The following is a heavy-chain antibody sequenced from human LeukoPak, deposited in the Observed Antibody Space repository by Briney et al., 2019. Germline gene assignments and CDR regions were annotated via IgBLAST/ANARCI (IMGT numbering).Heavy chain of an antibody. J-gene: IGHJ6*02. Sequence: SVKVSCKASGGTFSSYAISWVRQAPGQGLEWMGGIIPIFGTANYAQKFQGRVTITADESTSTACMELSSLRSEDTAVYYCASQQGDYYDSSGYYWGHYYGMDVWGQGTTVTVSS. D-gene: IGHD3-22*01. CDR1: GGTFSSYA. CDR3: ASQQGDYYDSSGYYWGHYYGMDV. V-gene: IGHV1-69*13. CDR2: IIPIFGTA.